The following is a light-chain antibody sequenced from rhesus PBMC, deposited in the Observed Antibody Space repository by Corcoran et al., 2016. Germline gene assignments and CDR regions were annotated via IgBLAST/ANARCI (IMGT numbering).Light chain of an antibody. CDR3: LQLSNWPYS. V-gene: IGKV3-24*04. CDR2: GAY. Sequence: ETVMTQSPATLSLSPGERATLSCRASQSVGSSLAWYQQKPGQAPRLLIYGAYSRATGIPDRFSGSGSGTDFTLTISSLEPEDVAVYYCLQLSNWPYSFGQGTKVEIK. J-gene: IGKJ2*01. CDR1: QSVGSS.